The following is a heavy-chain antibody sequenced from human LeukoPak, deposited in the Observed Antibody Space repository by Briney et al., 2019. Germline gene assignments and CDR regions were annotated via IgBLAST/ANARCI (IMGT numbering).Heavy chain of an antibody. CDR1: GFTFSSYA. J-gene: IGHJ4*02. V-gene: IGHV3-23*01. Sequence: GGSLRLSCAASGFTFSSYAMTWVRQAPGKGLEWVSAISGSGGTTYYADSVKGRFTISRDNSRNTLYLQMNSLRADDTAVYYCARGLQEYTYGFDYWGQGTLATVSS. D-gene: IGHD5-18*01. CDR2: ISGSGGTT. CDR3: ARGLQEYTYGFDY.